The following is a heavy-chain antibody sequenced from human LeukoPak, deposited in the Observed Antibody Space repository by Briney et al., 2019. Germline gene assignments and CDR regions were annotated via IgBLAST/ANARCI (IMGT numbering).Heavy chain of an antibody. CDR3: AKDSHSSGYI. Sequence: GGSLRLSCAASGFTFSSYAMSWARQAQGKGLEWVSAISGSGGSTYYADSVKGRLTISRDNSKNTLYLQRNSLRAEDTAVYYCAKDSHSSGYIWGQGTLVTVSS. CDR1: GFTFSSYA. J-gene: IGHJ4*02. CDR2: ISGSGGST. V-gene: IGHV3-23*01. D-gene: IGHD3-22*01.